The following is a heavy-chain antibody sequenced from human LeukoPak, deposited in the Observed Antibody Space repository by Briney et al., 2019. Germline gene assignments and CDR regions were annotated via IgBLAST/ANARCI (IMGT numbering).Heavy chain of an antibody. Sequence: GGSLRLSCAASGFTFSSYGMHWVRQAPGKGLEWVAVISYDGSNKYYADSVKGRFTISRDNSKNTLYLQMNSLRAEDTAVYYCARGGSVDTAMVSEFDYWGQGTLVTVSS. CDR2: ISYDGSNK. V-gene: IGHV3-30*03. CDR1: GFTFSSYG. D-gene: IGHD5-18*01. J-gene: IGHJ4*02. CDR3: ARGGSVDTAMVSEFDY.